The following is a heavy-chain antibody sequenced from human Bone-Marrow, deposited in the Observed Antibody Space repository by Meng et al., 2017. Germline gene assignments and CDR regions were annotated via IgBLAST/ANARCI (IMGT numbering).Heavy chain of an antibody. CDR3: AKVVRLLWFGVDY. J-gene: IGHJ4*02. Sequence: GESLKISCAASGFTFSSYGMHWVRQAPGKGLEWVAVIWYDGSNKYYADSVKGRFTISRDNSKNTLYLQMNSLRAEDTAVYYCAKVVRLLWFGVDYWGQGTLVTVSS. CDR2: IWYDGSNK. D-gene: IGHD3-10*01. V-gene: IGHV3-33*06. CDR1: GFTFSSYG.